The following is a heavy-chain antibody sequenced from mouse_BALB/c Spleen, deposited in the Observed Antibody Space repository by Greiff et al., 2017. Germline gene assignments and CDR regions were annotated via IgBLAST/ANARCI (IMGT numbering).Heavy chain of an antibody. D-gene: IGHD1-1*01. Sequence: EVQLQESGPGLVKPSQSLSLTCSVTGYSITSGYYWNWIRQFPGNKLEWMGYISYDGSNNYNPSLKNRISITRDTSKNQFFLKLNSVTTEDTATYYCAQSPYYYGSSPYWYFDVWGAGTTVTVSS. CDR3: AQSPYYYGSSPYWYFDV. V-gene: IGHV3-6*02. CDR1: GYSITSGYY. J-gene: IGHJ1*01. CDR2: ISYDGSN.